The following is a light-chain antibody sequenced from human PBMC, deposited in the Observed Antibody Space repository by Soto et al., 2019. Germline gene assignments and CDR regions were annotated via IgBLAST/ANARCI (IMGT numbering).Light chain of an antibody. CDR2: GAS. CDR1: QSVSSTD. Sequence: EIVLTQSPGTLSLSPGERATLSCRASQSVSSTDLVWYQQKRGPAPRLLIYGASSRATGIPDRFSGSGSGTDFTLTISRLEPEDFAVYYCQQFGNSARTFGQGTEVEV. CDR3: QQFGNSART. V-gene: IGKV3-20*01. J-gene: IGKJ1*01.